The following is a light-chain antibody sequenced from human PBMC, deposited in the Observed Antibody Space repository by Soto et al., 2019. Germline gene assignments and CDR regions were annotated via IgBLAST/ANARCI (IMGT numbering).Light chain of an antibody. CDR1: QSVSNSY. J-gene: IGKJ1*01. V-gene: IGKV3-20*01. CDR3: QQYAGSPST. CDR2: GAS. Sequence: IVLPQSPGTLSLSPGERATLFCRASQSVSNSYLAWYQQKPGQGPRLLIYGASSSATGIPDRFSGSGSGTDFTLTISRLEPKDFAVYDCQQYAGSPSTFGQGTKVEI.